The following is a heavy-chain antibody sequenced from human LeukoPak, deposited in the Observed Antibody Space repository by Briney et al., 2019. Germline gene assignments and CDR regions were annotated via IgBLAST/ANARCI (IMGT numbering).Heavy chain of an antibody. CDR2: IKSKTDGGTT. Sequence: GGSLRLSCAASGPTFNNAWMSWVRQAPGKGLEWVGRIKSKTDGGTTDYAAPAKGRFTISRDDSEDTVYLQMNSLKTEDTAVYYCTTWTSHWGQGTLVTVSS. D-gene: IGHD3/OR15-3a*01. J-gene: IGHJ4*02. CDR3: TTWTSH. V-gene: IGHV3-15*01. CDR1: GPTFNNAW.